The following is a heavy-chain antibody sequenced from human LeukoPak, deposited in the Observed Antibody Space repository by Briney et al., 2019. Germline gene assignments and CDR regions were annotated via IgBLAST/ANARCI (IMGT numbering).Heavy chain of an antibody. J-gene: IGHJ4*02. V-gene: IGHV3-21*01. D-gene: IGHD3-10*01. CDR2: ISSSSSYI. CDR3: EREGRQKTYGSGSYFDY. CDR1: GFTFSSYS. Sequence: GGSLRLSCAASGFTFSSYSMNWVRQAPGKGLEWVSSISSSSSYIYYADSVKGRFTISRDNAKNSLYLQMNSLRAEDTAVYYCEREGRQKTYGSGSYFDYWGQGTLVTVSS.